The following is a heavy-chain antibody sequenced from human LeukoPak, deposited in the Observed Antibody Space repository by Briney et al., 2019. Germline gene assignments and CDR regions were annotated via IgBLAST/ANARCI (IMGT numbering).Heavy chain of an antibody. V-gene: IGHV4-61*05. CDR1: GGSISSSSYY. CDR3: ARAGGYGLIDY. D-gene: IGHD5-18*01. J-gene: IGHJ4*02. CDR2: MYYSGST. Sequence: SETLSLTCTVSGGSISSSSYYWGWIRQPPGKGLEWIGYMYYSGSTNYNPSLKSRVTISVDMSKNQVSLKLSSVTAADTAVYYCARAGGYGLIDYWGQGTMVTVSS.